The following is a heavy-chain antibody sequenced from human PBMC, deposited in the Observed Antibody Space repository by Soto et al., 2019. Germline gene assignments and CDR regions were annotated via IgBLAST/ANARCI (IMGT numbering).Heavy chain of an antibody. D-gene: IGHD3-10*01. V-gene: IGHV3-30*18. CDR2: ISYDGSNK. CDR3: AKDLWFGELLPDY. Sequence: PGGCLRRACAASGVTFSSYGMHWVRQAPGKGLEWVAVISYDGSNKYYADSVKGRFTTSRDNSKNTLYLQMNSLRAEDTAVYYCAKDLWFGELLPDYWGQGTLVPVSS. CDR1: GVTFSSYG. J-gene: IGHJ4*02.